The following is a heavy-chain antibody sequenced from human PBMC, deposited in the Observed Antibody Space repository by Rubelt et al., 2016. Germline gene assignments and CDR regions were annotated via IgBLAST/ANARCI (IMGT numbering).Heavy chain of an antibody. CDR1: A. CDR3: ARDGNGDRNRLFDY. Sequence: AWNWIRQSPSRGLEWLGRTYYRSIWYSDSAVSVKSRITINADTSKNQFSLQLNSVTPEDTAVYYCARDGNGDRNRLFDYWGQGTLVTVSS. J-gene: IGHJ4*02. CDR2: TYYRSIWYS. D-gene: IGHD4-17*01. V-gene: IGHV6-1*01.